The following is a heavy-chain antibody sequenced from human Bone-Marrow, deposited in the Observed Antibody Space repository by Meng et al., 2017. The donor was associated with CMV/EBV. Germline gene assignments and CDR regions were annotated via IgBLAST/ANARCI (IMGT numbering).Heavy chain of an antibody. V-gene: IGHV1-2*02. J-gene: IGHJ4*02. CDR2: INPNSGGT. D-gene: IGHD2-2*01. CDR3: ARVGHCSSTSCSLDY. Sequence: QGRLVKSGGEGKKPGASVKVSCKASGYTFTGYYMHWGRQAPGQGLEWMGWINPNSGGTNYAQKFQGRVTMTRDTSISTAYMELSRLRSDDTAVYYCARVGHCSSTSCSLDYWGQGTLVTVSS. CDR1: GYTFTGYY.